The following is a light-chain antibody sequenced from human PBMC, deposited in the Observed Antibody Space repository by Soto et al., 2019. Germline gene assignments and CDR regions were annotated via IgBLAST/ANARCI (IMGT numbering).Light chain of an antibody. CDR2: DVC. V-gene: IGLV2-14*01. CDR1: SSDAGGYNY. Sequence: QSVLTQPASVSGSPGQSITISCTGTSSDAGGYNYVSWYQQHPGKAPKLMIYDVCNRPSGVSNRFSGSKSGNTASLTISGLQAEDEADYYCSSYTSSSTLYVFGTGTKVTVL. J-gene: IGLJ1*01. CDR3: SSYTSSSTLYV.